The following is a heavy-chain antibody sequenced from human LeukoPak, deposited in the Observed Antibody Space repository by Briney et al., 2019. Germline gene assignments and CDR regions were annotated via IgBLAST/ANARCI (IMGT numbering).Heavy chain of an antibody. CDR1: GYTFTGYY. D-gene: IGHD3-22*01. Sequence: GASVKVSCKASGYTFTGYYMHWVRQAPGQGLEWMGWINPNSGGTNYAQKFQGRVTMTRDTSISTAYMELSRLRSDDTAVYYCAGGGGTYYYDSSGYLGDYWGQGTLVTVSS. CDR2: INPNSGGT. CDR3: AGGGGTYYYDSSGYLGDY. J-gene: IGHJ4*02. V-gene: IGHV1-2*02.